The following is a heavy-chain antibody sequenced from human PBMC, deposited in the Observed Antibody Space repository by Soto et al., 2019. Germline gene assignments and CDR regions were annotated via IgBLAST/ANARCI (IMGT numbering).Heavy chain of an antibody. Sequence: SLKVSCKASGYTFTSYAMHWVRQAPGQRLEWMGWINAGNGNTKYSQKFQGRVTITRDTSASTAYMELSSLRSEDTAVYYCARGRVGGSYYHLDYWGQGTLVTGSS. D-gene: IGHD1-26*01. CDR1: GYTFTSYA. CDR3: ARGRVGGSYYHLDY. J-gene: IGHJ4*02. V-gene: IGHV1-3*01. CDR2: INAGNGNT.